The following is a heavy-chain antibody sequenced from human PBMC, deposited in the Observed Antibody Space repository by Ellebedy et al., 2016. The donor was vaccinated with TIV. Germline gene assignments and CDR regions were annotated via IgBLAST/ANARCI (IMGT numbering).Heavy chain of an antibody. J-gene: IGHJ6*02. V-gene: IGHV3-53*01. CDR2: IYSGGST. CDR1: GFTVSNNY. Sequence: GGSLRLSXAVSGFTVSNNYMSWVRQAPGKGLEWVSLIYSGGSTHYADSVKGRFTISRDNSKNTVYLQMNSLRAEDTAVYYCATINVGIYYGMDAWGQGITVTVSS. CDR3: ATINVGIYYGMDA. D-gene: IGHD1-14*01.